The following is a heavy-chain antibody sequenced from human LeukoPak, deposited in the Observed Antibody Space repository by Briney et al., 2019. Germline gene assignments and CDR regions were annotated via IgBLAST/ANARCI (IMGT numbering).Heavy chain of an antibody. CDR3: ARRGIQQWSFDY. CDR1: GFTFSSSA. Sequence: GGSLRLSCAASGFTFSSSAMTWIRQTPGKGLEWVSYISSGASTINYADSVKGRFTISRDNARNSLYLQMNSLRAEDTAVYYCARRGIQQWSFDYWGQGTLVTVSS. J-gene: IGHJ4*02. CDR2: ISSGASTI. V-gene: IGHV3-48*04. D-gene: IGHD5-18*01.